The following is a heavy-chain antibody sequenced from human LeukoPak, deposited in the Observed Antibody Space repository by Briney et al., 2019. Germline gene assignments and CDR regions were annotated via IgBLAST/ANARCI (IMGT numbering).Heavy chain of an antibody. Sequence: GASVKISCKASGYTFTSYYMHWVRQAPGQGLEWMGIINPSGGSTSYAQKFQGRVTMTRDTSTSTVYMELSSLRSDDTAVYYCARAIFGIAAAGRAYYFDYWGQGTLVTVSS. V-gene: IGHV1-46*01. CDR1: GYTFTSYY. CDR3: ARAIFGIAAAGRAYYFDY. D-gene: IGHD6-13*01. J-gene: IGHJ4*02. CDR2: INPSGGST.